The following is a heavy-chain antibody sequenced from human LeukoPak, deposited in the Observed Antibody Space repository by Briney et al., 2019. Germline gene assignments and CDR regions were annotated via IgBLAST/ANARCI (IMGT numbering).Heavy chain of an antibody. J-gene: IGHJ4*02. Sequence: GGSLRLSCAASGFTFSTYNMNWVRQAPGKGLEWISFISTTSATIYYADSVKGRFTVSRDNAKNSPYLQMDSLRDEDTAVYYCARDKEWDYDFWVDYWGQGTLVTVSS. V-gene: IGHV3-48*02. CDR2: ISTTSATI. D-gene: IGHD3-3*01. CDR1: GFTFSTYN. CDR3: ARDKEWDYDFWVDY.